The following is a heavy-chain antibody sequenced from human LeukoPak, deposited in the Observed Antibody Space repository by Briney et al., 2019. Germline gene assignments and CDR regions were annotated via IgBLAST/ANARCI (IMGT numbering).Heavy chain of an antibody. Sequence: QPGGSLRLSCAASGFTVSNNYMSWVRQAPGKGLEWVSVIFSGGSTYYADSVKGRFTISRDSSKNTLYLQMNSLKTEDTAVYYCARGPDSGWLYYFDYWGQGTLVTVSS. CDR3: ARGPDSGWLYYFDY. CDR1: GFTVSNNY. V-gene: IGHV3-53*01. J-gene: IGHJ4*02. CDR2: IFSGGST. D-gene: IGHD6-19*01.